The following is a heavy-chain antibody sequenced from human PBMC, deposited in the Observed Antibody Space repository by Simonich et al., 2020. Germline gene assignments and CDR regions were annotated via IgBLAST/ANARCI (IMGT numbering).Heavy chain of an antibody. CDR1: GFTFSSSS. V-gene: IGHV3-21*01. CDR2: ISSSRSNI. J-gene: IGHJ4*02. CDR3: ARKRFLEWFFDY. D-gene: IGHD3-3*01. Sequence: EGQLVESGGGVVKPGGSLSFSWAASGFTFSSSSMNWIRQAPVKGLGWCSPISSSRSNIYYADSVKGRFTISRDNAKNSLYLQMNSLRAEDTAVYYCARKRFLEWFFDYWGQGTLVTVSS.